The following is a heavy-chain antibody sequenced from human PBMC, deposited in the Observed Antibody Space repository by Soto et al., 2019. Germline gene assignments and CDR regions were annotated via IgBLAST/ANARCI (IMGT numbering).Heavy chain of an antibody. Sequence: SETLSLTCTVSGGSINNYYWSWIRQPPGKGLEWIGYIYYSGSTNYNPSLKSRVTISVDTSKNQFSLKLSSVTAADTAVYYCARRYGGNFDYWAQGTLVTVSS. D-gene: IGHD1-26*01. V-gene: IGHV4-59*01. J-gene: IGHJ4*02. CDR1: GGSINNYY. CDR2: IYYSGST. CDR3: ARRYGGNFDY.